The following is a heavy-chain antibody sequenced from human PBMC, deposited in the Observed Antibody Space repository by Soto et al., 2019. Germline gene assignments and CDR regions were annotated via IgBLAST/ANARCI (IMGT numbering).Heavy chain of an antibody. Sequence: QVQLVQSGAEVKKPGASVKVSCKASGYTFTSYAMHWVRQAPGQRLEWMGWINAGNGNTKYSQKFQGRITITRDTSASTAYMELSSLRSEGTAVYYCARQGPVRGVVNLLGYYYYGMDVWGQGTTVTVSS. V-gene: IGHV1-3*01. J-gene: IGHJ6*02. D-gene: IGHD3-3*01. CDR1: GYTFTSYA. CDR2: INAGNGNT. CDR3: ARQGPVRGVVNLLGYYYYGMDV.